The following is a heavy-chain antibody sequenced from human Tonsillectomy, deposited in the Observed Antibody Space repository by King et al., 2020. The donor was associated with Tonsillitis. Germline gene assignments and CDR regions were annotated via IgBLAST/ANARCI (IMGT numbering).Heavy chain of an antibody. V-gene: IGHV5-51*03. J-gene: IGHJ4*02. CDR3: AGLQRGSSWYRYYFDQ. CDR1: GYNFISYW. D-gene: IGHD6-13*01. Sequence: VQLVESGAEVKKPGESLKISCKGSGYNFISYWIGWVRQMPGKGLEWMGIIYPGDSDTIYSPSFQGQVTISADKSISTAYLQWSSLKASDTAMYYCAGLQRGSSWYRYYFDQWGQGTLVTVSS. CDR2: IYPGDSDT.